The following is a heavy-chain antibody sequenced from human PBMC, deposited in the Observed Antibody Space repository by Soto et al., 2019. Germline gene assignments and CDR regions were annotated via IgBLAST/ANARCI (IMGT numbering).Heavy chain of an antibody. CDR1: GGSFSGYY. D-gene: IGHD3-3*01. CDR2: INHSGST. CDR3: ARVLRGKRITIFGVVGRYYYMDV. V-gene: IGHV4-34*01. J-gene: IGHJ6*03. Sequence: SETLSLTCAVYGGSFSGYYWSWIRQPPGKGLEWIGEINHSGSTNYNPSLKSRFTISVDTSKNQFSLKLSAVTAADTAVYYCARVLRGKRITIFGVVGRYYYMDVWGKGTTVTVSS.